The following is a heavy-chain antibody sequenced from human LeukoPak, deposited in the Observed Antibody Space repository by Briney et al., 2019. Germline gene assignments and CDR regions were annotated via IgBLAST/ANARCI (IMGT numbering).Heavy chain of an antibody. D-gene: IGHD3-9*01. CDR1: GFTFSSYA. J-gene: IGHJ5*02. Sequence: GGSLRLSCAASGFTFSSYAMHWVRQAPGKGLEYVSAISSNGGSTYYANSVKGRFTISRDNSKNTLYLQMGSLRAEDMAVYYCARDHFGFDWSFDPWAQGTLVTVSS. CDR2: ISSNGGST. CDR3: ARDHFGFDWSFDP. V-gene: IGHV3-64*01.